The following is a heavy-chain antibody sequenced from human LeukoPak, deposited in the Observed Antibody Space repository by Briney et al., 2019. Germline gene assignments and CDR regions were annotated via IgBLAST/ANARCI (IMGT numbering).Heavy chain of an antibody. D-gene: IGHD2-2*01. Sequence: ASVKVSCKASGYTFTSYGISWVRQAPGQAREGMGWISAYNGNTNYAQKLQGRVTMTTDTSTSTAYMELRSLRSDDTAVYYCAREVEDIVVVPAATPLAHWGQGTLVTVSS. CDR3: AREVEDIVVVPAATPLAH. V-gene: IGHV1-18*01. CDR1: GYTFTSYG. J-gene: IGHJ4*02. CDR2: ISAYNGNT.